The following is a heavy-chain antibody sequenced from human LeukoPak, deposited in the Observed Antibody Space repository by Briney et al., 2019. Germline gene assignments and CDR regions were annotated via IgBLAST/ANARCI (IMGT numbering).Heavy chain of an antibody. Sequence: GGSLRLSCAASGFTFSSYWMHWVRQAPGKGLVWVSRINSDGSSIRYADSVKGRFTISRDNAKNTLYLQMNSLRAEDTAAYYCARPDYGDHRFDSWGQGTLVTVSS. D-gene: IGHD4-17*01. CDR1: GFTFSSYW. CDR2: INSDGSSI. V-gene: IGHV3-74*01. J-gene: IGHJ4*02. CDR3: ARPDYGDHRFDS.